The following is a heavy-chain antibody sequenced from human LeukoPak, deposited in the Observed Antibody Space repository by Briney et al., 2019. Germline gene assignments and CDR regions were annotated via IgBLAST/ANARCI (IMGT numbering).Heavy chain of an antibody. CDR2: IYYSGST. Sequence: SETLSLTCTVSGGYISSSINYWGWIRQPPGKGLEWIGSIYYSGSTYYHPSLKRRFTVSVERTKNHFYLKLSAVTATDTAVFCCASLFYGDHGPPGYWGQGTLVTVSS. J-gene: IGHJ4*02. CDR1: GGYISSSINY. CDR3: ASLFYGDHGPPGY. D-gene: IGHD4-17*01. V-gene: IGHV4-39*02.